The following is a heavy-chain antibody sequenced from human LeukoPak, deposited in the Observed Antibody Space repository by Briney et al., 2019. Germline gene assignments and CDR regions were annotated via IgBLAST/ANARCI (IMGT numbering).Heavy chain of an antibody. CDR2: MNPNSGNT. J-gene: IGHJ4*02. CDR3: AREDYYDSGSNDY. V-gene: IGHV1-8*03. D-gene: IGHD3-22*01. Sequence: GGSVQFSCKASGYTFTTYDITWVRPATGQGLGWMGWMNPNSGNTAYAQKFQGRVTITRNTSISTAYMELSSLRSEDTAVYYCAREDYYDSGSNDYWGQGTLVTVSS. CDR1: GYTFTTYD.